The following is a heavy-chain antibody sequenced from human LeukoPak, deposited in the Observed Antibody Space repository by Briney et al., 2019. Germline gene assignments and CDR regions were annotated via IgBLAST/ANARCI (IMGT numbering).Heavy chain of an antibody. D-gene: IGHD5-18*01. CDR2: IIPLFGTT. CDR1: GGTFDNYG. V-gene: IGHV1-69*06. Sequence: GASVKVSCKASGGTFDNYGISWVRQAPGQGLEWMGGIIPLFGTTNYAQKFQGRVTMTEDTSTDTAYMELSSLRSEDTAVYYCATAKTLQLWFDYWGQGTLVTVSS. CDR3: ATAKTLQLWFDY. J-gene: IGHJ4*02.